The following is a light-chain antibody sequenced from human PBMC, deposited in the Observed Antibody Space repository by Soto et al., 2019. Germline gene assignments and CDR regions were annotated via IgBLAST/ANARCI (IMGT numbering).Light chain of an antibody. V-gene: IGKV3-15*01. CDR1: QSVISY. CDR2: GAS. J-gene: IGKJ4*01. Sequence: EIVLTQSPATLSLSPGERATLSCRASQSVISYLAWYQQPPGQAPRLXXYGASTRATGIPARFSGSGSGTEFTLTISSLQSEDFAVYYCQQYNNWPRLTFGGGTKVDIK. CDR3: QQYNNWPRLT.